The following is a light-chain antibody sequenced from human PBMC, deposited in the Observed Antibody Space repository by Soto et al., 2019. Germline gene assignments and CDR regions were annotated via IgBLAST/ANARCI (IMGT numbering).Light chain of an antibody. V-gene: IGKV3-15*01. Sequence: EIVITQSPATLSVSPGERVTLSCRASQSVNNDLAWYQQKPGQAPRLLVYGASTRATDIPVRFSGSGSGTEFTLTIISLQSEDFAVYYCQHYNKWPPMYTCGQGTKLEIK. CDR1: QSVNND. CDR2: GAS. CDR3: QHYNKWPPMYT. J-gene: IGKJ2*01.